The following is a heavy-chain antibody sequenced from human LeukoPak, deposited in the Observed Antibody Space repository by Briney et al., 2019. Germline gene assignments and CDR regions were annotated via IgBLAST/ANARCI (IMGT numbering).Heavy chain of an antibody. V-gene: IGHV4-59*01. Sequence: PSETLSLTCTVSGGSISSYYWSWIRQPPGKGLEWIGYIYYSGSTNYNPSLESRVTISVDTSKNQFSLKLSSVTAADTAVYYCAFHTISAFDIWGQGTMVTVSS. J-gene: IGHJ3*02. CDR3: AFHTISAFDI. CDR2: IYYSGST. CDR1: GGSISSYY. D-gene: IGHD3-10*01.